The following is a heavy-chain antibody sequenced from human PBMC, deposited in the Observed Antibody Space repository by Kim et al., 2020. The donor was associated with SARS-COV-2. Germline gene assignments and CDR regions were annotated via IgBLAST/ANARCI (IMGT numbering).Heavy chain of an antibody. CDR2: ISYDGSNK. V-gene: IGHV3-30*18. Sequence: GGSLRLSCVASGFIFSSYGMHWVRQAPGKGLEWVAVISYDGSNKYYGDSVKGRFTISRDNSKNTLYLQMNSLRAEDTAVYYCAKDPWDDILTGYYTYFDYWGQGTLITVFS. CDR1: GFIFSSYG. CDR3: AKDPWDDILTGYYTYFDY. J-gene: IGHJ4*02. D-gene: IGHD3-9*01.